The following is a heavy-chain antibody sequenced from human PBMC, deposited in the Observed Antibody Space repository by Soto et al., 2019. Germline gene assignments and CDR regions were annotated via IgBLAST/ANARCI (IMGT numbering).Heavy chain of an antibody. CDR2: INIKSGDT. J-gene: IGHJ5*02. CDR3: ARDQSWHDLVWWFDP. CDR1: GYTFTGYY. D-gene: IGHD1-1*01. V-gene: IGHV1-2*04. Sequence: ASVKVSCKASGYTFTGYYMHWVRQAPGQGLEWLGWINIKSGDTAYAQSFQDWVTMTRDTSINTAYMELSRLRSDDTAVYYCARDQSWHDLVWWFDPWGQGTLVTVSS.